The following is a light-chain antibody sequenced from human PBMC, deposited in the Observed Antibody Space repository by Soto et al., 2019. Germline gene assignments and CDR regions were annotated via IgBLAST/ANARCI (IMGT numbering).Light chain of an antibody. Sequence: LTNSAATLSLTQEERATLSFRASQSVSNNYLAWYQHKPGQAPRLLIHGASSRVTGIPDRFSGSGSGTDFTLTISRLEPEDFAVYYCQQRSNWLTFGGVTNVDI. J-gene: IGKJ4*01. V-gene: IGKV3D-20*02. CDR2: GAS. CDR1: QSVSNNY. CDR3: QQRSNWLT.